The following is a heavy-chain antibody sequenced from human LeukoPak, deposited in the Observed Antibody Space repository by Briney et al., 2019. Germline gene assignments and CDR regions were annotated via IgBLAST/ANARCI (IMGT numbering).Heavy chain of an antibody. CDR3: AKDDYCSA. J-gene: IGHJ5*02. CDR1: GFTFSSYE. D-gene: IGHD2-15*01. Sequence: GGSLRLSCAASGFTFSSYEMNWVRQAPGKGLEWVSYISSSGSTIYYADSVKGRFIISRDNSKNTLYLQMNSLRAEDTAVYYCAKDDYCSAWGQGTLVTVSS. V-gene: IGHV3-48*03. CDR2: ISSSGSTI.